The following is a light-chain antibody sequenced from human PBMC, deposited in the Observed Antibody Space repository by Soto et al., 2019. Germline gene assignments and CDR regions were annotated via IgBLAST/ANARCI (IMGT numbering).Light chain of an antibody. CDR3: QQFNTTPT. Sequence: AIQLTQSPYSLSASVGDRVTITCRASQGISSALAWYQQKPGKAPKLLIYDASSLESGVPSRFSGSGSGTDFTLTISSLQPEDFATYYCQQFNTTPTFGGGTKVEIK. CDR2: DAS. CDR1: QGISSA. V-gene: IGKV1-13*02. J-gene: IGKJ4*01.